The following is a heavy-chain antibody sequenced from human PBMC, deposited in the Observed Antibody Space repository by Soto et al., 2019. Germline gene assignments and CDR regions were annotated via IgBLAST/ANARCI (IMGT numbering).Heavy chain of an antibody. CDR2: ISYDGSNK. V-gene: IGHV3-30-3*01. Sequence: QVQLVESGGGVVQPGRSLRLSCAASGFTFSSYAMHWVRQAPGKGLEWVAVISYDGSNKYYADSVKGRFTISRDNSKNTLYLQMTSLRAEDTAGYYCARERTFTMVRGFDYWGQGTLVTVS. D-gene: IGHD3-10*01. J-gene: IGHJ4*02. CDR1: GFTFSSYA. CDR3: ARERTFTMVRGFDY.